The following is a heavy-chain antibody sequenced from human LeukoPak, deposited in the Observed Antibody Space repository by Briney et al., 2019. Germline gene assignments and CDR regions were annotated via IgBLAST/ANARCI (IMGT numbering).Heavy chain of an antibody. Sequence: SETLSLTCTVSGGSISSGDYYWSWIRQPPGKGLEWIGYIYHSGSTYYNPSLKSRVTISVDTSKNQFSLKLSSVTAADTAVYYCARGPDSSGYCYFDYWGQGTLVTVSS. CDR2: IYHSGST. J-gene: IGHJ4*02. CDR1: GGSISSGDYY. CDR3: ARGPDSSGYCYFDY. D-gene: IGHD3-22*01. V-gene: IGHV4-30-4*01.